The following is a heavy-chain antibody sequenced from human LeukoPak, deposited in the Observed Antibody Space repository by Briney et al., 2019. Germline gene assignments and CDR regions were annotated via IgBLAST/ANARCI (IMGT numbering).Heavy chain of an antibody. Sequence: GRSLRLSCAASGFTFSSYAMHWVRQAPGKGLEWVAVISYDGSNKYYADSVKGRFTISRDNSKNTLYLQMNSLRAEDTAVYYCARDNFPYSSIDYWGQGTLVTVSS. CDR1: GFTFSSYA. V-gene: IGHV3-30-3*01. CDR3: ARDNFPYSSIDY. J-gene: IGHJ4*02. CDR2: ISYDGSNK. D-gene: IGHD5-18*01.